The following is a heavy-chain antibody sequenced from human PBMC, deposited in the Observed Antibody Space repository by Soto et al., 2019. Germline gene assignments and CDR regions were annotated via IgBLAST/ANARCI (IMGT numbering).Heavy chain of an antibody. J-gene: IGHJ4*02. D-gene: IGHD1-1*01. CDR3: ANDPYDLRTQVRFDW. Sequence: EVQLLESGGGLVQPGGSLRLSCAASGFTFSSYAMSWVRQAPGKGLEWVSAISGSGGSTYYADSVKGRFTITRDNSKNTLYLQMNSLRAEDTPLYFDANDPYDLRTQVRFDWWGQGTLVTVFS. CDR1: GFTFSSYA. CDR2: ISGSGGST. V-gene: IGHV3-23*01.